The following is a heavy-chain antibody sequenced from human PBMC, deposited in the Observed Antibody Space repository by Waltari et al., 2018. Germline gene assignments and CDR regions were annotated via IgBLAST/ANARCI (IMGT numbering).Heavy chain of an antibody. CDR3: ARDGWGFDY. V-gene: IGHV3-30-3*01. J-gene: IGHJ4*02. CDR2: ISYDGSNK. CDR1: GFTFSSYA. D-gene: IGHD2-2*03. Sequence: QVQLVESGGGVVQPGRSLRLPCAASGFTFSSYAIHWVRQAPGKGLEWVAVISYDGSNKYYADSVKGRFTISRDNSKNTLYLQMNSLRAEDTAVYYCARDGWGFDYWGQGTLVTVSS.